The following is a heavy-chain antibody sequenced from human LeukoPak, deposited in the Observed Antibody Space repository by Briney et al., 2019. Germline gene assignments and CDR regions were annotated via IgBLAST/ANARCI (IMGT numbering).Heavy chain of an antibody. Sequence: GGSLRLSCAASGFTLGSYGMHWVRQAPGKGLEWVASISYDGSNEYYGDSVKGRFSVSRDNSKNTLYLQMNSLRAEDTAVYYCARDLLATSYYGMDVWGQGTTVTVSS. CDR2: ISYDGSNE. CDR1: GFTLGSYG. J-gene: IGHJ6*02. D-gene: IGHD5-24*01. CDR3: ARDLLATSYYGMDV. V-gene: IGHV3-30*03.